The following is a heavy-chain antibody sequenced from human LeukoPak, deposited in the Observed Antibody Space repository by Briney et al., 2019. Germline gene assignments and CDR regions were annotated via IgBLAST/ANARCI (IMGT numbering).Heavy chain of an antibody. CDR2: IYYSGST. J-gene: IGHJ3*02. CDR3: ASKERAFDI. D-gene: IGHD1-26*01. Sequence: SETLSLTCTVSGGSISSSSYYWGWIRQPPGKGLEWIGSIYYSGSTYYNPSLKSRVTISVDTSKNQFSLKLSPVTAADTAVYYCASKERAFDIWGQGTMVTVSS. CDR1: GGSISSSSYY. V-gene: IGHV4-39*01.